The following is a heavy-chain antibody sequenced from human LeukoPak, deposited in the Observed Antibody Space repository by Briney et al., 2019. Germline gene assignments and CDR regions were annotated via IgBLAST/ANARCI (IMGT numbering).Heavy chain of an antibody. J-gene: IGHJ6*02. CDR2: IWYDGSNK. V-gene: IGHV3-33*01. Sequence: GRSLRLSCAASGFTFSSYGMHWVRQAPGKGLEWVAVIWYDGSNKYYADSVKGRFTISRDNSKNTLYLQMNSLRAEDTAVYYCARVPLDYDILTGYYGDYYYGTDVWGQGTTVTVSS. D-gene: IGHD3-9*01. CDR1: GFTFSSYG. CDR3: ARVPLDYDILTGYYGDYYYGTDV.